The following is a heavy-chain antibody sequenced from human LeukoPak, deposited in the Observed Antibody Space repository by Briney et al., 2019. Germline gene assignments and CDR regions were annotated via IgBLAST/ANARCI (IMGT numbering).Heavy chain of an antibody. CDR3: ARVGGSYLVVTYYFDY. D-gene: IGHD1-26*01. V-gene: IGHV1-18*01. Sequence: ASVKVSCKASGYTFTSYDINWVRQATGQGLEWMGWMNPNSGNTNYAQKLQGRVTMTTDTSTSTAYMELRSLRSDDTAVYYCARVGGSYLVVTYYFDYWGQGTLVTVSS. CDR2: MNPNSGNT. CDR1: GYTFTSYD. J-gene: IGHJ4*02.